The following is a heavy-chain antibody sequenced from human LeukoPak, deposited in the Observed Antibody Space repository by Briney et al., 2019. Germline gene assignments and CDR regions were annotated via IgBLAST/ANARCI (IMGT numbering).Heavy chain of an antibody. Sequence: GGSLRLSCAASGFTFSDYYMNWIRQAPGKGLEWVSYITDSGSTIHYADSVKGRFTISRDNAKNSLYLQMNSLRAEDTAVYYCARSIGLTGGGVDVWGQGTTVTVSS. D-gene: IGHD3-9*01. CDR3: ARSIGLTGGGVDV. J-gene: IGHJ6*02. V-gene: IGHV3-11*01. CDR2: ITDSGSTI. CDR1: GFTFSDYY.